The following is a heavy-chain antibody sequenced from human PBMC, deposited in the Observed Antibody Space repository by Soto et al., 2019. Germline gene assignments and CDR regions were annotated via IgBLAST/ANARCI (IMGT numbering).Heavy chain of an antibody. Sequence: VASVKVSCKASGGTFSSYAISWVRQAPGQGLEWMGGIIPIFGTANYAQKFQGRVTLTADESTSTAYMELSSLTYEDTAVYYCTRTYWGDYCYPQNFDFWGQGTPVTVSS. D-gene: IGHD2-21*01. CDR1: GGTFSSYA. V-gene: IGHV1-69*13. CDR3: TRTYWGDYCYPQNFDF. CDR2: IIPIFGTA. J-gene: IGHJ4*02.